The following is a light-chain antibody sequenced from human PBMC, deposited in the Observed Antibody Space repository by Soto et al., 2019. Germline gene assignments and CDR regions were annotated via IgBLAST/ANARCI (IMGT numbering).Light chain of an antibody. J-gene: IGKJ4*01. CDR3: LTYNGPPLS. CDR2: SAS. Sequence: DMQMTQSPSSLSASVGDRVTITCRASQGLGNYLAWYQQKPGKAPKLLIYSASTLQSGVQPRFSGSGSGTDFTLTISDLQPEDNATYYWLTYNGPPLSLCGGNKVEI. CDR1: QGLGNY. V-gene: IGKV1-27*01.